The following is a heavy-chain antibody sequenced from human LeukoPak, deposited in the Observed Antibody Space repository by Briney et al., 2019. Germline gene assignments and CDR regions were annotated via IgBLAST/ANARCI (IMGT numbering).Heavy chain of an antibody. D-gene: IGHD3-22*01. CDR2: ISSSSSTI. V-gene: IGHV3-48*02. CDR1: GFTFSSYI. CDR3: ARVYYYETSGFYY. Sequence: GGSLRLSCEASGFTFSSYIMNWVRQAPGKGLEWVSYISSSSSTIYYADSVKGRFTISRDNAKNSLYLQMNSLRDEDTAVYYCARVYYYETSGFYYWGQGTLVTVSS. J-gene: IGHJ4*02.